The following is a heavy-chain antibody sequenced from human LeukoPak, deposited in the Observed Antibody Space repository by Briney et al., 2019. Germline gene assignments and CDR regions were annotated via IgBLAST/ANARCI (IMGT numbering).Heavy chain of an antibody. D-gene: IGHD3-10*01. CDR2: IYHSGRT. Sequence: SETLSLTCTVSGYSISSGYYWGWIRQPPGKGLEWIGSIYHSGRTFYNPSLKSRVTISVDTSKNQFSLKLTSVTAADTAVYYCARERYYDSGSYWGQGTLVTVSS. J-gene: IGHJ4*02. V-gene: IGHV4-38-2*02. CDR1: GYSISSGYY. CDR3: ARERYYDSGSY.